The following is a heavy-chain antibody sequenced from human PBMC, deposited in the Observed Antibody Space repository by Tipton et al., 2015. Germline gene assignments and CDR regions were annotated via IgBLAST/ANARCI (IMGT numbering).Heavy chain of an antibody. CDR1: GFTFSSYA. CDR3: ARGTGVIDY. Sequence: SLRLSCAASGFTFSSYAMSWVRQAPGKGLQWVSAISGSGGTTYYADSVKGRFTISRDNAKDSLYLQMNSLRDEDTAVYYCARGTGVIDYWGQGTLVTVSS. J-gene: IGHJ4*02. D-gene: IGHD7-27*01. CDR2: ISGSGGTT. V-gene: IGHV3-23*01.